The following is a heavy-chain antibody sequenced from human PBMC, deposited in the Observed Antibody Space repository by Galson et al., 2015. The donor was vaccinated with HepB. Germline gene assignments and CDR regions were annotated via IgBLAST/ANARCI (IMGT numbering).Heavy chain of an antibody. CDR2: ISSSSSYI. CDR1: GFTFSSYS. Sequence: SLRLSCAASGFTFSSYSMNWVRQAPGKGLEWVSSISSSSSYIYYADSVKGRFTISRDNAKNSLYLQMNSLRAEDTAVYYCARAQGYYYGSAYFDYWGQGTLVTVSS. D-gene: IGHD3-10*01. V-gene: IGHV3-21*01. CDR3: ARAQGYYYGSAYFDY. J-gene: IGHJ4*02.